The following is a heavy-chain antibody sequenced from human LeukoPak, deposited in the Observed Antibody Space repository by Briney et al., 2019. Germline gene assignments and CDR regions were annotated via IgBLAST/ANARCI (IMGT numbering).Heavy chain of an antibody. J-gene: IGHJ4*02. D-gene: IGHD6-19*01. Sequence: GGSLRLSCAASGFTVSSYMSWVRQAPGKGLEGVSVIYDGGNTNYADSVKGRFTISRDTSKNTLFLQMNSLRAEDTGVYYCVGATRWLAYDYWGQGTLVTVSS. CDR3: VGATRWLAYDY. CDR2: IYDGGNT. CDR1: GFTVSSY. V-gene: IGHV3-53*01.